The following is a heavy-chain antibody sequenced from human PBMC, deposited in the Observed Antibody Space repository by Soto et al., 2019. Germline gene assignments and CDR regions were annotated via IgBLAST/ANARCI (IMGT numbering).Heavy chain of an antibody. D-gene: IGHD6-19*01. CDR1: GFSLTSFA. Sequence: HLVESGGGVVQPGRSLRLSCTASGFSLTSFAVHWVRQAPGKGLEWVAVISSDGSNKYYIESVRGRFNISRDNFKNSMYMGSHNPSIEDTADYSYTMARRLSVAGSEFYYGLDLWGQGTTVSVSS. V-gene: IGHV3-30-3*01. CDR2: ISSDGSNK. CDR3: TMARRLSVAGSEFYYGLDL. J-gene: IGHJ6*02.